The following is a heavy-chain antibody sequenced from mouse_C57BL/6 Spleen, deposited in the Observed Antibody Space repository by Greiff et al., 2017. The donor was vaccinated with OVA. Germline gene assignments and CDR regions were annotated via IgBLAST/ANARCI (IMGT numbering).Heavy chain of an antibody. D-gene: IGHD1-1*01. V-gene: IGHV5-17*01. Sequence: EVKLVESGGGLVKPGGSLKLSCAASGFTFSDYGMHWVRQAPEKGLEWVAYISSGSSTIYYADPVKGRSTISRDNAKNTLFLQMTSLRSEDTAMYYCARGFTTVEFAYWGQGTLVTVSA. CDR3: ARGFTTVEFAY. CDR2: ISSGSSTI. J-gene: IGHJ3*01. CDR1: GFTFSDYG.